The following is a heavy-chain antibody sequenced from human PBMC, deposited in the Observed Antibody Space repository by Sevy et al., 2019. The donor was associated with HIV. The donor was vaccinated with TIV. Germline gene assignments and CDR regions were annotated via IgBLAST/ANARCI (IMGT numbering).Heavy chain of an antibody. J-gene: IGHJ4*02. CDR1: GFTFSSYG. CDR3: ARTLDYGGHEAGFDY. V-gene: IGHV3-21*01. CDR2: ISSSSSYI. D-gene: IGHD4-17*01. Sequence: GGSLRLSCAASGFTFSSYGMNWVRQAPGKGLEWVSSISSSSSYIYYADSVKGRFTISRDNAKNSLYLQMNSLRAEDTAVYYCARTLDYGGHEAGFDYWGQGTLVTVSS.